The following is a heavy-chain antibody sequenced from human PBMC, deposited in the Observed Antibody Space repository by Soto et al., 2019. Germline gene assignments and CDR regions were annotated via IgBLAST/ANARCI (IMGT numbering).Heavy chain of an antibody. D-gene: IGHD3-10*01. CDR1: GFTFSSYG. CDR2: IWYDGSNK. V-gene: IGHV3-33*01. CDR3: ARDWYYGSGIFDY. Sequence: GGSLRLSCAASGFTFSSYGMHWVRQAPGKGLEWVAVIWYDGSNKYYADSVKGRFTISRDNSKNTLYLQMNSLRAEDTAVYYCARDWYYGSGIFDYWGQGTLVTVSS. J-gene: IGHJ4*02.